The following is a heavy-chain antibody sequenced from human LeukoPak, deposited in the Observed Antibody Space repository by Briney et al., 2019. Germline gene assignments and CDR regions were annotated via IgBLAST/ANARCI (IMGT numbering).Heavy chain of an antibody. J-gene: IGHJ5*02. CDR2: IRSNSDGGTI. V-gene: IGHV3-15*07. Sequence: TPGGSLRLSCATSGFTFSNAWMNWVRQAPGKGLEWVGRIRSNSDGGTIDYAAPVKGRFTLSRDDSKTTLYLQMNSLQPEDTAVYYCATDFYDSTWGQGTLVTVSS. CDR3: ATDFYDST. D-gene: IGHD3-22*01. CDR1: GFTFSNAW.